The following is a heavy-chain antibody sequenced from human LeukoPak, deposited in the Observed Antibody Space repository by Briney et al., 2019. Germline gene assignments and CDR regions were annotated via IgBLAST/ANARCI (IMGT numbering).Heavy chain of an antibody. V-gene: IGHV1-2*02. J-gene: IGHJ2*01. D-gene: IGHD3-22*01. CDR1: GYTFTDYY. CDR3: AVDTSASSFWHFHL. Sequence: PGASVKVSCKPSGYTFTDYYIHWAGQAPGQGLEWMGWMNPHSGDAVLAQRFQGRVTMTRDRSNGTAFLELNSLRSDDRGVYFCAVDTSASSFWHFHLWGRGTLVTVSP. CDR2: MNPHSGDA.